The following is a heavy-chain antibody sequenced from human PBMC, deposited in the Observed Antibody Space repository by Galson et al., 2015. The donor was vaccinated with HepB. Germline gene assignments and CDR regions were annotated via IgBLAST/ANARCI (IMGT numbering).Heavy chain of an antibody. CDR3: ARAGRYDFWSGYYPANWFDP. Sequence: SVKVSCKASGYTFTSYYMHWVRQAPGQGLEWMGIINPSGGNTSYAQKFQGRVTMTRDTSTSTVYMELSSLRSEDTAVYYCARAGRYDFWSGYYPANWFDPWGQGTLVTVSS. D-gene: IGHD3-3*01. CDR1: GYTFTSYY. J-gene: IGHJ5*02. CDR2: INPSGGNT. V-gene: IGHV1-46*01.